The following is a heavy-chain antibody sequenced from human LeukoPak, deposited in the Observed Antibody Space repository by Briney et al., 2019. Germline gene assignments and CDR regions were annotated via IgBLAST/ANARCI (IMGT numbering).Heavy chain of an antibody. CDR2: INHSGST. Sequence: SETLSLTCAVYGGSFSGYYWSWIRQPPGKGLEWIGEINHSGSTNYNPSLKSRVTISVYTSKNQFSLKLSSVTAADTAVYYCARTNGGNSPIDYWGQGTLVTVSS. CDR1: GGSFSGYY. J-gene: IGHJ4*02. D-gene: IGHD4-23*01. CDR3: ARTNGGNSPIDY. V-gene: IGHV4-34*01.